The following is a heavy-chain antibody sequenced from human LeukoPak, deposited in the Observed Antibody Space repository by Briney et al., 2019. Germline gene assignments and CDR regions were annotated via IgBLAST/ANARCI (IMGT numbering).Heavy chain of an antibody. D-gene: IGHD6-13*01. CDR1: GFTFSSSA. J-gene: IGHJ5*02. CDR3: AADLLGAAAYS. V-gene: IGHV1-58*01. CDR2: IVVGSGNT. Sequence: ASVKVSCKASGFTFSSSAVQWVRQARGQRLEWIGWIVVGSGNTHYAQNFQERVTITRDMSTSTAYMELSSLRSGDTAVYYCAADLLGAAAYSWGQGTLVAVSS.